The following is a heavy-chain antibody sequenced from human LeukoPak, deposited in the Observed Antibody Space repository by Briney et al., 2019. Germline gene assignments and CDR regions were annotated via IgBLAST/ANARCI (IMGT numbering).Heavy chain of an antibody. CDR3: ARLDYYGSGSYRFDP. Sequence: ASVKVSCKASGYTFTSYDINWVRQAPGQGLEWMGIINPSGGSTSYAQKFQGRVTTTRDTSTSTVYMELSSLRSEDTAVYYCARLDYYGSGSYRFDPWDQGTLVTVSS. CDR2: INPSGGST. V-gene: IGHV1-46*01. J-gene: IGHJ5*02. CDR1: GYTFTSYD. D-gene: IGHD3-10*01.